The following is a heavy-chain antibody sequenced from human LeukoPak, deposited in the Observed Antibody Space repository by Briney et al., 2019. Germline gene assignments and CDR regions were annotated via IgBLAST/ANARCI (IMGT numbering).Heavy chain of an antibody. CDR3: ARSRRTYYYGSGINTAKYYYYGMDV. CDR2: INHSGST. Sequence: SETLSLTCAVYGGSFSGYYWSWIRQPPGKGLEWIGEINHSGSTNYNPSPKSRVTISVDTSKNQFSLKLSSVTAADTAVYYCARSRRTYYYGSGINTAKYYYYGMDVWGQGTTVTVSS. V-gene: IGHV4-34*01. J-gene: IGHJ6*02. D-gene: IGHD3-10*01. CDR1: GGSFSGYY.